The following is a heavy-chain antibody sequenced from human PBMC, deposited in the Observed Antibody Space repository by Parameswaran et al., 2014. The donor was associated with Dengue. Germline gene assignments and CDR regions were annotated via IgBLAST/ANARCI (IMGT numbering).Heavy chain of an antibody. J-gene: IGHJ4*02. Sequence: RWIRQPPGKGLEWVSAISGSGGSTYYADSVKGRFTISRDNSKNTLYLQMNSLRAEDTAVYYCAKHAETSIAAMNWGQGTLVTVSS. CDR2: ISGSGGST. V-gene: IGHV3-23*01. D-gene: IGHD6-6*01. CDR3: AKHAETSIAAMN.